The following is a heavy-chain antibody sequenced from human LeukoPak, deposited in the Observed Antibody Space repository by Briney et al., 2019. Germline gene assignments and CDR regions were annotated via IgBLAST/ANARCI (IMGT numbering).Heavy chain of an antibody. V-gene: IGHV1-69*05. J-gene: IGHJ4*02. CDR2: IIPIFGTA. CDR3: ARDPLDCSGGSCSDY. CDR1: GGTLSSYA. Sequence: GASVKVSCKASGGTLSSYAISWVRQAPGQGLEWMGRIIPIFGTANYAQKFQGRVTITTDESTSTAYMELSSLRSEDTAVYYCARDPLDCSGGSCSDYWGQGTLVTVSS. D-gene: IGHD2-15*01.